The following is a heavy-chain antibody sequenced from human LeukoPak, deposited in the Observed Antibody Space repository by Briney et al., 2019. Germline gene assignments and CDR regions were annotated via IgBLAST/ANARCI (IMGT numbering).Heavy chain of an antibody. D-gene: IGHD3-10*01. CDR3: ARGGYGSGSPTQQYYYYGMDV. Sequence: SQTLSLTCTVSGGSISSGGYYWSWNRQHPGKGLEWIVYFYYSGSTYYNPSLKSRVTISVDTSKNQFSLKLSSVTAADTAVYYCARGGYGSGSPTQQYYYYGMDVWGKGTTVTVSS. CDR2: FYYSGST. V-gene: IGHV4-31*03. CDR1: GGSISSGGYY. J-gene: IGHJ6*04.